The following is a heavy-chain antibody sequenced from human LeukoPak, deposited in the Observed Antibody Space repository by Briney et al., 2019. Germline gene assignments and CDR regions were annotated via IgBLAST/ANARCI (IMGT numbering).Heavy chain of an antibody. CDR2: ISYDGSNK. CDR3: ARDGSSGWYGD. Sequence: PGGSLRLSCAASGFTFSSYAMSWVRQAPGKGLEWVAVISYDGSNKYYADSVKGRFTISRDNSKNTLYLQMNSLRAEDTAVYYCARDGSSGWYGDWGQGTLVTVSS. J-gene: IGHJ4*02. D-gene: IGHD6-19*01. CDR1: GFTFSSYA. V-gene: IGHV3-30*04.